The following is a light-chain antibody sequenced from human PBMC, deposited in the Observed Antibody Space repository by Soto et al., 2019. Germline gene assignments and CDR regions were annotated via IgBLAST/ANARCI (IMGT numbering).Light chain of an antibody. CDR3: QQRSDWPPLT. J-gene: IGKJ4*01. Sequence: EIVLTQSPATLSLSPGERATLSCRASQDIFTYLAWYQQKPGQAPRLLIFDASNRATGIPARFSGSGSGTDFTLTISSLEPEDFGVYYCQQRSDWPPLTFGGGTKVEIK. CDR1: QDIFTY. CDR2: DAS. V-gene: IGKV3-11*01.